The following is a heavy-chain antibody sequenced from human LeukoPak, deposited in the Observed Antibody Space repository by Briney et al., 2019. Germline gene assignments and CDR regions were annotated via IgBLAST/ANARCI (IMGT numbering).Heavy chain of an antibody. V-gene: IGHV1-69*13. J-gene: IGHJ3*02. CDR2: IIPIFGTA. CDR1: GGTFSSYA. Sequence: SVKVSCKASGGTFSSYAISWVRQAPGQGLEWMGGIIPIFGTANYAQKFQGRVTITADESTSTAYMELSSPRSEDTAVYYCARQPREGYDFWSGYHDAFDIWGQGTMVTVSS. D-gene: IGHD3-3*01. CDR3: ARQPREGYDFWSGYHDAFDI.